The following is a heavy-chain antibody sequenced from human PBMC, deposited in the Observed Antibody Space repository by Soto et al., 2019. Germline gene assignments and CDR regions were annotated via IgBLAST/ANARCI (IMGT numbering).Heavy chain of an antibody. CDR1: GGSISSGDYY. V-gene: IGHV4-30-4*01. J-gene: IGHJ4*02. CDR3: AREMGGWDYYDSSGYPGGFDY. CDR2: IYYSGST. Sequence: SETLSLTCTVSGGSISSGDYYWSWIRQPPGKGLEWIGYIYYSGSTYYNPSLKSRVTISVDTSKNQFSLKLSSVTAADTAVYYCAREMGGWDYYDSSGYPGGFDYWGQGTLDTVSS. D-gene: IGHD3-22*01.